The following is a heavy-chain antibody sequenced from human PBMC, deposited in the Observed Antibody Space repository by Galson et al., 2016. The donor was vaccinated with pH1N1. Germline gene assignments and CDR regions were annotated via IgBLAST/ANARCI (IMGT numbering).Heavy chain of an antibody. CDR1: GFAFSSYS. D-gene: IGHD2/OR15-2a*01. Sequence: SLRLSCAASGFAFSSYSMNWVRQVPGKGLEWVSYISGGSSGIFYADSVKGRFTVSRDNAKNSLYLQMNSLRAEDTAVYYCARDSEYYRWYYFDPWGQGTLVTVSS. V-gene: IGHV3-48*01. CDR3: ARDSEYYRWYYFDP. J-gene: IGHJ5*02. CDR2: ISGGSSGI.